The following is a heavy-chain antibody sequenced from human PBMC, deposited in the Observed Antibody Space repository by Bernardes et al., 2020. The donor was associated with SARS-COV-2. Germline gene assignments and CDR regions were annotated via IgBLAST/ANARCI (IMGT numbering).Heavy chain of an antibody. CDR2: IYYSGST. CDR3: ARLGPEYYFDY. J-gene: IGHJ4*02. Sequence: SETLSLTCTVSGGSISSYYWSWIRQPPGKGLEWIGYIYYSGSTNYNPSLKSRVTISVDTSKNQFSLKLSSVTAADTAVYYCARLGPEYYFDYWGQGTLVTVSS. V-gene: IGHV4-59*01. CDR1: GGSISSYY.